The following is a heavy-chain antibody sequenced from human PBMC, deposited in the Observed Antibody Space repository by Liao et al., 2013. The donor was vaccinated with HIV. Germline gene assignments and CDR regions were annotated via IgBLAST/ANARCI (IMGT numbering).Heavy chain of an antibody. Sequence: QVQLQESGPGLVKPSETLSLTCTVSGDSISSSSPYWSWIRQPAGKGLEWIGRIYTSGSTNYSPSLKSRVTISVDTSKNQFSLKLSSVTAADTAVYYCARENSATDHYYYYYMDVWGKGTTVTVSS. CDR2: IYTSGST. J-gene: IGHJ6*03. D-gene: IGHD4-23*01. CDR1: GDSISSSSPY. CDR3: ARENSATDHYYYYYMDV. V-gene: IGHV4-61*02.